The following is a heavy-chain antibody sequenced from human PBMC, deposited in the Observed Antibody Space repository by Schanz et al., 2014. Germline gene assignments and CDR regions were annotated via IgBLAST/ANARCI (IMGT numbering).Heavy chain of an antibody. CDR3: AKQHIVRGVIYLNWFDS. D-gene: IGHD3-10*01. CDR1: GFSLDIFA. CDR2: ISGSGGST. J-gene: IGHJ5*01. Sequence: EVHLLESGGGLVEPGGSLRLSCATSGFSLDIFAVSWVRQAPGQGLEWVSAISGSGGSTYYADFVKGRFTISRDNAKNTLYLQMNTLRAEDTAVYYCAKQHIVRGVIYLNWFDSWGQGTLVTVSS. V-gene: IGHV3-23*01.